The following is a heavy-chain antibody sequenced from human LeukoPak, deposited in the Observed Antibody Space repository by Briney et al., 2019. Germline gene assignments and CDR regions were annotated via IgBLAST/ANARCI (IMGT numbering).Heavy chain of an antibody. CDR3: ARHGGSLGYFDS. CDR1: GGSISTYY. CDR2: VYYSGTT. D-gene: IGHD1-26*01. J-gene: IGHJ4*02. Sequence: SETLSLTCSVSGGSISTYYWSWIRQTPGKGLEWIGYVYYSGTTNYNPSLKGRVTISSDTSKNQFSLNLRSVNVADTAIYYCARHGGSLGYFDSWGQGTLVTVPS. V-gene: IGHV4-59*08.